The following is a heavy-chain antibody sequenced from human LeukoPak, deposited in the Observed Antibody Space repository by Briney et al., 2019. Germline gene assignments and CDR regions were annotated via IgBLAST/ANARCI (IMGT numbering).Heavy chain of an antibody. CDR2: IKSKTDGGTT. CDR1: GFTFSNAW. J-gene: IGHJ4*02. D-gene: IGHD3-3*01. Sequence: GGSLRLSCAASGFTFSNAWMSWVRQAPGKGLEWVGRIKSKTDGGTTDYAAHVKGRFTISRDDSKNTLYLQMNSLKTEDTAVYYCTTKTRITIFGVVIIDYFDYWGQGTLVTVSS. V-gene: IGHV3-15*01. CDR3: TTKTRITIFGVVIIDYFDY.